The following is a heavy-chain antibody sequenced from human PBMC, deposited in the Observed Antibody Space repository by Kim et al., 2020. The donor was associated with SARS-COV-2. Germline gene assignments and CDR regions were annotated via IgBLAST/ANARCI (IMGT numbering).Heavy chain of an antibody. Sequence: TTTNPSLQNRFPMSVDTSRNQFSLKLRSVTAADTAVYFCARDDSRYFDLWGRGSLVTVSS. CDR3: ARDDSRYFDL. V-gene: IGHV4-4*07. J-gene: IGHJ2*01. CDR2: T. D-gene: IGHD2-21*02.